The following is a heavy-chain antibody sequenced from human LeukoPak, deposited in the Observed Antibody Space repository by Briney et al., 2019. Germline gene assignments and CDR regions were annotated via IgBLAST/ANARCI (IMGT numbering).Heavy chain of an antibody. CDR2: IIPIFGTA. D-gene: IGHD2-15*01. J-gene: IGHJ4*02. Sequence: SVKVSCKASGGTFISYAISWVRQAPGQGLEWMGGIIPIFGTANYAQKFQGRVTITTDESTSTAYMELSSLRSEDTAVYYCARDWGYCSGGSCYSSWGQGTLVTVSS. CDR3: ARDWGYCSGGSCYSS. V-gene: IGHV1-69*05. CDR1: GGTFISYA.